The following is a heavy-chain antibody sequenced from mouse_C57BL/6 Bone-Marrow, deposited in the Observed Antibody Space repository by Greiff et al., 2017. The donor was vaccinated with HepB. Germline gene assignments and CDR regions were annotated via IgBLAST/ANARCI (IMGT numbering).Heavy chain of an antibody. CDR1: GYTFTSYG. Sequence: VQLQESGAELARPGASVKLSCKASGYTFTSYGISWVKQRTGQGLEWIGEIYPRSGNTYYNEKFKGKATLTADKSSSTAYMELRSLTSEDSAVYFCAGGGYYYGSSRYFDYWGQGTTLTVSS. J-gene: IGHJ2*01. V-gene: IGHV1-81*01. CDR3: AGGGYYYGSSRYFDY. CDR2: IYPRSGNT. D-gene: IGHD1-1*01.